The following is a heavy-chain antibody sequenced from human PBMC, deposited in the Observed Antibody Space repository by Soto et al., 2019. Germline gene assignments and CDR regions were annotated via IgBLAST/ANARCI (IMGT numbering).Heavy chain of an antibody. D-gene: IGHD3-3*01. CDR2: ISGSGGST. CDR3: AKFSLDPFDY. V-gene: IGHV3-23*01. CDR1: ECTFSGDP. J-gene: IGHJ4*02. Sequence: PGGSVRLSCAAAECTFSGDPRSWVSKAPGKGLEWVSAISGSGGSTYYADSVKGRFTISRDNSKNTLYLQMNSLRAEDTAVYYCAKFSLDPFDYWGQGTLVTVSS.